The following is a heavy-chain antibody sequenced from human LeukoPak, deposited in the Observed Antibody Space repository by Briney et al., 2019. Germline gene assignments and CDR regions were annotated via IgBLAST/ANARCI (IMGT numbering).Heavy chain of an antibody. J-gene: IGHJ4*02. D-gene: IGHD2-15*01. CDR1: GFTVSSNY. CDR3: ARGAPYCSGGNCMYYFDY. CDR2: IYSGGST. Sequence: GGSLRLSCAASGFTVSSNYMSWVRQAPGKGLEWVSVIYSGGSTYYADSVKGRFTISRDNAKNSLYLQMNSLRAEDTAVYYCARGAPYCSGGNCMYYFDYWGQGTLVTVSS. V-gene: IGHV3-53*01.